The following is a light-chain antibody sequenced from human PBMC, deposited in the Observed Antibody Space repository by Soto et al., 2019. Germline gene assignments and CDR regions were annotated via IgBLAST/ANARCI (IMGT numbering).Light chain of an antibody. CDR2: LEGSGSY. CDR3: ETWDTNVVV. V-gene: IGLV4-60*02. J-gene: IGLJ2*01. Sequence: QLVLTQSSSASASLGSSVKLTCTLSSRHSTYIIAWHQQQPGKAPRYLMKLEGSGSYNKGSGIPDRFSGSSSGADRYLTISNLHFEDEADYYCETWDTNVVVFGGGTKLTVL. CDR1: SRHSTYI.